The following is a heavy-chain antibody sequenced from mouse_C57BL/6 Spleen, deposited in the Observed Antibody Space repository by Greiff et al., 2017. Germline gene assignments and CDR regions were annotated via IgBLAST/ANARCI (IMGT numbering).Heavy chain of an antibody. V-gene: IGHV2-9-1*01. D-gene: IGHD2-5*01. Sequence: VMLVESGPGLVAPSQSLSITCTVSGFSLTSYAISWVRQPPGKGLEWLGVIWTGGGTNYNSALKSRLSISKDNSKSQVFLKMNSLQTDDTARYYCARRAYYSNYDWYFDVWGTGTTVTVSS. CDR3: ARRAYYSNYDWYFDV. J-gene: IGHJ1*03. CDR1: GFSLTSYA. CDR2: IWTGGGT.